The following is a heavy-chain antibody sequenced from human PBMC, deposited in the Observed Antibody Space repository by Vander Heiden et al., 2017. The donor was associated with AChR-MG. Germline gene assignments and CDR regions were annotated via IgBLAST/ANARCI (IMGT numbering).Heavy chain of an antibody. J-gene: IGHJ4*02. D-gene: IGHD3-10*01. CDR1: GFTFSSYG. CDR3: AKGRGTMVRGVIDYFDY. Sequence: QVQLVESGGGVVQPGRSLRLSCAASGFTFSSYGMHWVRQAPGKGLEWVAVISYDGSNKYYADSVKGRFTISRDNSKNTLYLQMNSLRAEDTAVYYCAKGRGTMVRGVIDYFDYWGQGTLVTVSS. CDR2: ISYDGSNK. V-gene: IGHV3-30*18.